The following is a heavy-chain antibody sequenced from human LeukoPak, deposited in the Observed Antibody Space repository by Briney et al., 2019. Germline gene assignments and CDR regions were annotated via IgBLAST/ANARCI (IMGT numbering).Heavy chain of an antibody. V-gene: IGHV4-31*03. D-gene: IGHD3-22*01. CDR1: GGSISSGGYY. J-gene: IGHJ3*02. CDR3: ATTCYYDSSGYYYAGAFDI. CDR2: IYYSGST. Sequence: SETLSLTCTVSGGSISSGGYYWSWIRQHPGKGLEWIGYIYYSGSTYYNPSLKSRVTISVDTSKNQSSLKLSSVTAADTAVYYCATTCYYDSSGYYYAGAFDIWGQGTMVTVSS.